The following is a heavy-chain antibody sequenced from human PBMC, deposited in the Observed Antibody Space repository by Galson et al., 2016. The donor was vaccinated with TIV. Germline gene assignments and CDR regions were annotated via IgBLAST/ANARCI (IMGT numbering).Heavy chain of an antibody. J-gene: IGHJ4*02. CDR3: ARSGDYGDY. CDR2: MNPNSGNT. V-gene: IGHV1-8*02. CDR1: GYTFTSYD. D-gene: IGHD4-17*01. Sequence: SVKVSCKASGYTFTSYDINWVRQATGQRLEWMGWMNPNSGNTGYAQKFRGRVTMTRNTFVRTAYMELSSLRSEDTAVYYCARSGDYGDYWGQGTLVTVSS.